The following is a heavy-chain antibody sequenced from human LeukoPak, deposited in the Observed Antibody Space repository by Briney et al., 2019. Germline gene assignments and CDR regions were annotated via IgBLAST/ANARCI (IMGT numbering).Heavy chain of an antibody. Sequence: ASVKASCKASGGTFSSYAISWVRQAPGQGLEWMGGIIPIFGTANYAQKFQGRVTITTDESTSTAYMELSSLRSEDTAVYYCARGPQNTAMVWELDYWGQGTLVTVSS. D-gene: IGHD5-18*01. CDR1: GGTFSSYA. CDR3: ARGPQNTAMVWELDY. CDR2: IIPIFGTA. J-gene: IGHJ4*02. V-gene: IGHV1-69*05.